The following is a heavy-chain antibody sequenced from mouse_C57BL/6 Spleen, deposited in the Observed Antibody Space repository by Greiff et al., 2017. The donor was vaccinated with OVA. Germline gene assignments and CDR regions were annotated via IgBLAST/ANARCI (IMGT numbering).Heavy chain of an antibody. CDR3: ARYKLGRDWYFDV. V-gene: IGHV1-55*01. J-gene: IGHJ1*03. CDR1: GYTFTSYW. Sequence: QVQLQQPGAELVKPGASVKMSCKASGYTFTSYWITWVKQRPGQGLEWIGDIYPGSGSTNYNEKFKSKATLTVAPSSSTAYMQLSSLTSEDSAVYYCARYKLGRDWYFDVWGTGTTVTVSS. D-gene: IGHD4-1*01. CDR2: IYPGSGST.